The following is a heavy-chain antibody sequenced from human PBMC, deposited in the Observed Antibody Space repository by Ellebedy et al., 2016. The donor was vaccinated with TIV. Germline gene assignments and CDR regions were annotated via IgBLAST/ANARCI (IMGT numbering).Heavy chain of an antibody. CDR1: GYIFTSYD. J-gene: IGHJ4*02. Sequence: ASVKVSXXASGYIFTSYDINWVRQATGQGLEWLGWMNPNSGDTGYAQKFQGRVTMTRNTSISTAYMELSSLRSEDTAVYYCARVSRWGWEYSSSFFDYWGQGTLVTVSS. CDR3: ARVSRWGWEYSSSFFDY. CDR2: MNPNSGDT. V-gene: IGHV1-8*01. D-gene: IGHD6-6*01.